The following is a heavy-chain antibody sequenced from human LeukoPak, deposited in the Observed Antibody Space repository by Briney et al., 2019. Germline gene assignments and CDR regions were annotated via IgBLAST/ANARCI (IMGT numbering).Heavy chain of an antibody. CDR2: ISYSSAVT. Sequence: GGSLRLSCAASGFTFVNYALSWVRQAPGKGLEWVSVISYSSAVTYYADSLKGRFTISRDNSKNTLYLQMNSLRADDTAVYFCARARTAMVYYFDYWGQGTLVTVSS. J-gene: IGHJ4*02. V-gene: IGHV3-23*01. CDR1: GFTFVNYA. CDR3: ARARTAMVYYFDY. D-gene: IGHD5-18*01.